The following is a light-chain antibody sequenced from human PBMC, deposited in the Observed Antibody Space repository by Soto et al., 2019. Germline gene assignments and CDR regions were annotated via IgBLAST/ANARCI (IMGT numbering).Light chain of an antibody. J-gene: IGLJ3*02. Sequence: QTVVTQEPSLTVSPGGTVTLTCGSSTGAVTSGNYPYWFQKKPGQAPRTLIYDTTNKQSWTPARFSGSLLEGKAALTLAGAQTDDEADYYCLLSYSGTNWVFGGGTKLTVL. CDR2: DTT. V-gene: IGLV7-46*01. CDR3: LLSYSGTNWV. CDR1: TGAVTSGNY.